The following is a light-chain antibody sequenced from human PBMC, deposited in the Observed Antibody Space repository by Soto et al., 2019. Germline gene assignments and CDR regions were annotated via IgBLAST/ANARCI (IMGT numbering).Light chain of an antibody. V-gene: IGKV4-1*01. CDR2: KAS. CDR3: QHYNSYSEA. CDR1: QSVLCSFNNKNY. J-gene: IGKJ1*01. Sequence: DIVMIQSPDSLAVSLGERAIINCKSSQSVLCSFNNKNYLAWYQQKPGKAPKXLIYKASTLTSGVPSRFSGSGSGTDFTLTISSLKSDDFATSYCQHYNSYSEAFGQGTKVDIK.